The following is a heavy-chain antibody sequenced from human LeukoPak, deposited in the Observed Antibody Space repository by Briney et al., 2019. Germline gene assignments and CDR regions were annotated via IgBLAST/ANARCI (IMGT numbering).Heavy chain of an antibody. V-gene: IGHV4-38-2*02. J-gene: IGHJ4*02. CDR2: IYHSGST. D-gene: IGHD3-10*01. CDR1: GYSISSGYY. Sequence: SETLSLTCTVSGYSISSGYYWGWIRQPPGKGLEWIGSIYHSGSTYYNPSLKSRVTISVDTSKNQFSLKLSSVTAADTAVYYCASSRVLLWFGSLGYWGQGTLVTVSS. CDR3: ASSRVLLWFGSLGY.